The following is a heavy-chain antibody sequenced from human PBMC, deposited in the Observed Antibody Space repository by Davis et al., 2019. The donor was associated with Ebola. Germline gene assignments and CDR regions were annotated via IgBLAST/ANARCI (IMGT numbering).Heavy chain of an antibody. CDR3: ARVPITIFGVVIQNDYYYGMDV. V-gene: IGHV1-69*04. CDR1: GGTFSSYA. Sequence: SVKVSCKASGGTFSSYAISWVRQAPGQGLEWMGRIIPILGIANYAQKFQGRITITADKSTSTAYMELRSLRSDDTAVYYCARVPITIFGVVIQNDYYYGMDVWGQGTTVTVSS. CDR2: IIPILGIA. J-gene: IGHJ6*02. D-gene: IGHD3-3*01.